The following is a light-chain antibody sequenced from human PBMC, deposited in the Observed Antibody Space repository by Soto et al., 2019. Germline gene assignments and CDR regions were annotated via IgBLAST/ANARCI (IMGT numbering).Light chain of an antibody. Sequence: IQMTKSPSPLSASVADRLPITYRASQGITTYLNWYQQKPGKAPKLLIYAASSLQSGVPSRFSGSGSGTDFTLTISSLQPEDFATYYCQQSYSTPRTFGPGTKVDIK. CDR2: AAS. CDR1: QGITTY. J-gene: IGKJ3*01. V-gene: IGKV1-39*01. CDR3: QQSYSTPRT.